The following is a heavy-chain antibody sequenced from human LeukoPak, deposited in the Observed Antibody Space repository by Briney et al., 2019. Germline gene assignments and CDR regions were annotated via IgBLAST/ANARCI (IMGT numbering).Heavy chain of an antibody. D-gene: IGHD3-10*01. CDR2: IYTSGST. CDR3: ARYYGSGSTGGYFDY. V-gene: IGHV4-4*07. J-gene: IGHJ4*02. Sequence: PSETLSLTCTVSGGSISSYCWSWIRQPAGKGLEWIGRIYTSGSTNYNPSLKSRVTISVDKSKNQFSLKLSSVTAADTAVYYCARYYGSGSTGGYFDYWGQGTLVTVSS. CDR1: GGSISSYC.